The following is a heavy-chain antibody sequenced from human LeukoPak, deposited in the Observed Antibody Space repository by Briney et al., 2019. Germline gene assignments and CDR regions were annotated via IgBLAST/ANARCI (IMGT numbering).Heavy chain of an antibody. CDR2: IKSKTDGGTT. D-gene: IGHD5-12*01. Sequence: GGSLRLSCAASGFTFSNAWMSWVRQAPGKGLEWVGRIKSKTDGGTTDYAAPVKGRFTISRDDSKNTLYLQMNSLKTEDTAVYYCTSAGVATSYYYYYMDVWGKGTTVTVSS. J-gene: IGHJ6*03. CDR3: TSAGVATSYYYYYMDV. V-gene: IGHV3-15*01. CDR1: GFTFSNAW.